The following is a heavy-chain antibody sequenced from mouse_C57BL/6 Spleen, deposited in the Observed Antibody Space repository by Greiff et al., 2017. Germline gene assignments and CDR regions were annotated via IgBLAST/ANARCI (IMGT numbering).Heavy chain of an antibody. CDR2: ISSGSSTI. CDR3: ALVYRGNFDY. Sequence: DVHLVESGGGLVKPGGSLKLSCAASGFTFSDYGMHWVRQAPEKGLEWVAYISSGSSTIYYADTVKGRFTISRDNAKNTLFLQMTSLRSEDTAMYYCALVYRGNFDYWGQGTTLTVSS. V-gene: IGHV5-17*01. J-gene: IGHJ2*01. D-gene: IGHD2-10*02. CDR1: GFTFSDYG.